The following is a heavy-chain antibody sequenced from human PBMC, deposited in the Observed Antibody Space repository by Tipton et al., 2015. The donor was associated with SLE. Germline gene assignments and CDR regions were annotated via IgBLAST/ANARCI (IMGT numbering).Heavy chain of an antibody. CDR2: IYYSGST. V-gene: IGHV4-31*03. CDR1: GGSISSGGYY. D-gene: IGHD3-10*01. J-gene: IGHJ4*02. Sequence: TLSLTCTVSGGSISSGGYYWSWIRQHPGKGLEWIGYIYYSGSTYYNPSLKSRVTISVDTSKNQFSLKLSSVTAADTAVYYCAREQVSGASGYFDYWGQGPLVTVSS. CDR3: AREQVSGASGYFDY.